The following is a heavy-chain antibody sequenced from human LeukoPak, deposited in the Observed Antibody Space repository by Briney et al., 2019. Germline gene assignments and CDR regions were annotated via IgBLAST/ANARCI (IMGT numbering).Heavy chain of an antibody. CDR1: GFTFSSYG. Sequence: AGGSLRLSCAASGFTFSSYGMHWVRQAPGKGLEWVAVISCDGSNKYYADSVKGRFTISRDKSKNTLYLQMNSLSAEDTAVYYCAKDLFAYYDILTGYYTLREYYYYYGMDVRGQGTTVTVSS. CDR2: ISCDGSNK. D-gene: IGHD3-9*01. V-gene: IGHV3-30*18. J-gene: IGHJ6*02. CDR3: AKDLFAYYDILTGYYTLREYYYYYGMDV.